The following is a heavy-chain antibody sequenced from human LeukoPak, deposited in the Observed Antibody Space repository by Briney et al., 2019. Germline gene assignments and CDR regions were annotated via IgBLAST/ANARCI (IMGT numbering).Heavy chain of an antibody. D-gene: IGHD1-26*01. J-gene: IGHJ4*02. CDR1: GYTLTELS. CDR3: ATEQRLYSGSYHYFDY. CDR2: FDPEDGET. Sequence: ASVNVSCKVSGYTLTELSIHWEGQAPGKGREWMGGFDPEDGETIYAQKFQGRVTMTEDTSTDTAYMELSSLRSDDTAVYYCATEQRLYSGSYHYFDYWGQGTPVTVSS. V-gene: IGHV1-24*01.